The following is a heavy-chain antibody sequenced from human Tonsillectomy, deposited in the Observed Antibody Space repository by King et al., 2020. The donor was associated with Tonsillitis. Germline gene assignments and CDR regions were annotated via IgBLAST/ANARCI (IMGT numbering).Heavy chain of an antibody. J-gene: IGHJ3*01. V-gene: IGHV3-7*03. CDR2: IKQDGSEK. CDR1: GFSFGNYW. CDR3: ARAPNWGSSEGASDC. Sequence: VQLVESGGGLVQPGGSLRLSCAASGFSFGNYWMSWVRQAPAMGLEWVASIKQDGSEKYYVDSVKGRFTISRENAKGSLDLQMSSLRAEDTAIYYCARAPNWGSSEGASDCWGQGTMVTVSS. D-gene: IGHD7-27*01.